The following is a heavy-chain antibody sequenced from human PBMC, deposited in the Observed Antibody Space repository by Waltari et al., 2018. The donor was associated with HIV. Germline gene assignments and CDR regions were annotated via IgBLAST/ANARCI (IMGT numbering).Heavy chain of an antibody. CDR2: ISKNSDYI. V-gene: IGHV3-21*01. D-gene: IGHD1-26*01. J-gene: IGHJ6*02. CDR1: GFTCSDSS. Sequence: EVQLVESGGGLVKPGGSLRLCSAASGFTCSDSSMNWVRQAPGKGLEWVSSISKNSDYIYYAASVKGRFTISRDNAKKSVYLQMNSLRVEDTAVFYCTRRTPSGTYGMDVWGQGTTVTVSS. CDR3: TRRTPSGTYGMDV.